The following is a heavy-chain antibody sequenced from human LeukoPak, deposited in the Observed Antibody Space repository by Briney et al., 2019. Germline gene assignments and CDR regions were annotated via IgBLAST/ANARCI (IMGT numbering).Heavy chain of an antibody. V-gene: IGHV3-23*01. Sequence: PGGSLRLSCAASGFTFSNYAMTWVRQAPGKGLEWVSSISASGDRTYYTESVKGRFTVSRDNSKNTLYLQMNSLRAEDTAVYYCARRAGAYSHPYDYWGQGTLVTVSS. CDR2: ISASGDRT. CDR3: ARRAGAYSHPYDY. CDR1: GFTFSNYA. J-gene: IGHJ4*02. D-gene: IGHD4/OR15-4a*01.